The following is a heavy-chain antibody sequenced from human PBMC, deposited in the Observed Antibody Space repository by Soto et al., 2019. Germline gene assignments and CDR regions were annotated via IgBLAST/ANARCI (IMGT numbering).Heavy chain of an antibody. CDR2: INPKSGGT. J-gene: IGHJ4*02. D-gene: IGHD1-26*01. CDR3: ARDLAKGGGSAGFDY. V-gene: IGHV1-2*02. CDR1: GYTFTVYY. Sequence: QVQLVQSGAEVKKPGASVNVSCKASGYTFTVYYMHWVRQAPGQGLEWMGWINPKSGGTMYPQKXQGRVXXXXXXXXXXAYMALTRLRSDDTAVYYCARDLAKGGGSAGFDYWGQGTLVTVSS.